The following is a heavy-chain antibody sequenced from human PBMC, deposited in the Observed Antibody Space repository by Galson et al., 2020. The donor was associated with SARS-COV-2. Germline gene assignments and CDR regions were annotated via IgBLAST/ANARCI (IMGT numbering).Heavy chain of an antibody. V-gene: IGHV4-30-2*01. J-gene: IGHJ3*02. Sequence: SETLSLTCAVSGTSISRGSYSWNWLRQPPGKGLEWIGYISHSGGTYYNPSLKSRVTISGDRSKNQFSLRLSSVTAADTAVYYCARLHYGEYAPEAFDIWGPGTRGTVAS. CDR1: GTSISRGSYS. D-gene: IGHD4-17*01. CDR2: ISHSGGT. CDR3: ARLHYGEYAPEAFDI.